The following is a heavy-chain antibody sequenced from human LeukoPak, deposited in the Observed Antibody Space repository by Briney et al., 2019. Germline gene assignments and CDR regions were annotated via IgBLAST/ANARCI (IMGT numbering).Heavy chain of an antibody. CDR1: GFTFTSYS. V-gene: IGHV3-21*01. D-gene: IGHD6-19*01. Sequence: PGGSLRLSCAASGFTFTSYSMNWVRQAPGKGLEWVSSISSSSNYIYYADSVKGRFTISRDNAKTSLYLQMNSLRAEDTAVYYCAREPGDSSGWSEWGQGTLVTVSS. CDR3: AREPGDSSGWSE. J-gene: IGHJ4*02. CDR2: ISSSSNYI.